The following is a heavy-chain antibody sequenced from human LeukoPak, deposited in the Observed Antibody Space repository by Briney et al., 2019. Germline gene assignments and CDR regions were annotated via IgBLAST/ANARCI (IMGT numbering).Heavy chain of an antibody. CDR3: ARDNSVGDNAWWFDP. D-gene: IGHD1-26*01. V-gene: IGHV1-46*01. J-gene: IGHJ5*02. CDR1: GYTFTSYY. Sequence: ASVKVSCKASGYTFTSYYMHWVRQAPGQGLEWMGLINPTGGSTGYEQKFQGRVPMTRDMSTGTDSMELSSLGSEDTAIYYCARDNSVGDNAWWFDPWGQGTLVTVSS. CDR2: INPTGGST.